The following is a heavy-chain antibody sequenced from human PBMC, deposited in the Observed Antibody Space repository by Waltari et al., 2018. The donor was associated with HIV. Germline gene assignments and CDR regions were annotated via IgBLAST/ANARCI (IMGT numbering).Heavy chain of an antibody. D-gene: IGHD2-8*01. CDR1: GGAFNNFF. Sequence: QVQLQQWGAGLMKPAETLSLNCAVYGGAFNNFFWSFVRQSPGKDFEWIGEINHSGKTYYNPSLKGRVSLSIDPSKKQFSLQLTSMSVADTAKYYCVRRRWRTTMVFLVKGGVFDIWGQGTEVTVSS. CDR2: INHSGKT. CDR3: VRRRWRTTMVFLVKGGVFDI. V-gene: IGHV4-34*02. J-gene: IGHJ3*02.